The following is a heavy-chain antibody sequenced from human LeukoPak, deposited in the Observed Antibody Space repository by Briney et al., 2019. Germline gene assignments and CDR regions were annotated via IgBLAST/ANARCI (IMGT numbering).Heavy chain of an antibody. D-gene: IGHD6-13*01. V-gene: IGHV3-23*01. J-gene: IGHJ4*02. CDR3: ARDLWEGSNSWIPY. CDR2: ISGSDGST. CDR1: GFTFSGYA. Sequence: GGSLRLSCAASGFTFSGYAMIWVRQAQGKGLEWVSAISGSDGSTSYADSVKGRFTISRDNSKSRLYLQKTSLRAEDTAVYYCARDLWEGSNSWIPYWGQGTLVTVSS.